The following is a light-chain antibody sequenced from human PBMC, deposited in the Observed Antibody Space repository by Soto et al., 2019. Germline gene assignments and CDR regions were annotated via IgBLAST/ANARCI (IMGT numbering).Light chain of an antibody. J-gene: IGKJ5*01. CDR2: AAS. V-gene: IGKV1-39*01. Sequence: DIQMTQSPSPLSASVGDRVTITCRASHDISTYLAWYQHKPGKAPKLLIYAASNLQSGVPLRFSGSGSGTDFTLTISSLQPEDFATYYCQQSYSTPPITFGQGTRLEIK. CDR1: HDISTY. CDR3: QQSYSTPPIT.